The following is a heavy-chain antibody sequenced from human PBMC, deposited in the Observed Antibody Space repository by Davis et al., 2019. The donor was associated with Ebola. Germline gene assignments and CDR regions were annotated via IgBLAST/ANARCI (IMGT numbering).Heavy chain of an antibody. D-gene: IGHD3-3*01. CDR2: IAPCGDFT. V-gene: IGHV1-46*01. Sequence: ASVKVSCKASGYTFTKYGITWVRQAPGQGLEWMGLIAPCGDFTRFAPKFQGRITLTTDTSTNTVYMELTSLKSEDTAVYYCARALDRLLDFDYWGQGTLVTVSS. J-gene: IGHJ4*02. CDR1: GYTFTKYG. CDR3: ARALDRLLDFDY.